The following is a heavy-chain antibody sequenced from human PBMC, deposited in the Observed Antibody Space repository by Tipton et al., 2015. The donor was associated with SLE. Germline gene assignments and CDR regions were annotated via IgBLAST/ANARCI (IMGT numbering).Heavy chain of an antibody. CDR2: TIYSGSS. Sequence: TLSLTCTVSGGSISGYYWTWIRQPPGKGLDWLAYTIYSGSSNFNRAQYNPSLMGRVTNLVDTSKNQFSPHLTSVNSADTAVFYFGWSNLKRTLFIRFLMGRFSLSVDPYFNQFSLHLNAVTSADTAVYYFVGYVYDVSDSQSVADWRHVALVT. D-gene: IGHD2/OR15-2a*01. V-gene: IGHV4-59*01. J-gene: IGHJ4*01. CDR3: GWSNLKRTLFIRFLMGRFSLSVDPYFNQFSLHLNAVTSADTAVYYFVGYVYDVSDSQSVAD. CDR1: GGSISGYY.